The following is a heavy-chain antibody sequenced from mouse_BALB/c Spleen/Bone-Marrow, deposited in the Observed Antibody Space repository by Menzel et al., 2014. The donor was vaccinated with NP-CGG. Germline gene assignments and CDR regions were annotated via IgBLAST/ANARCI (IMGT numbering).Heavy chain of an antibody. J-gene: IGHJ2*01. V-gene: IGHV5-6*01. D-gene: IGHD2-4*01. CDR2: ISSGGSYT. Sequence: EVQLQESGGDLAKPGGSLKLSCAASGFTFSSYGMSWVRQTPDKRLEWVATISSGGSYTYYPDSVKGRFTISRDNAKNTLYLQMSSLKSEDTAMYYCARQTYYDYGGYFDYWGQGTTLTVSS. CDR3: ARQTYYDYGGYFDY. CDR1: GFTFSSYG.